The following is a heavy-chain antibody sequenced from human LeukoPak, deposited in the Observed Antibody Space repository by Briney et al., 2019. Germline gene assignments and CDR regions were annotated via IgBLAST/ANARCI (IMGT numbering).Heavy chain of an antibody. V-gene: IGHV3-21*06. J-gene: IGHJ6*03. CDR1: GFTFDDYG. D-gene: IGHD1-26*01. CDR3: ARDPYSGNYGNDYYYYMDV. CDR2: ITSSSSYI. Sequence: PGGSLRLSCAASGFTFDDYGMSWVRQAPGKGLEWISSITSSSSYIYYADSVKGRFTISRDNAKNSLYLQMNSLSPDDTAVYFCARDPYSGNYGNDYYYYMDVWGKGTTVTISS.